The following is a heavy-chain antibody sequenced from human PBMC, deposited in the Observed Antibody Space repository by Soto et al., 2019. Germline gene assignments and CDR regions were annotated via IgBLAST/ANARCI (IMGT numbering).Heavy chain of an antibody. Sequence: HPGGSLRLSCAASGFTFSSYAISWVRQAPGKGLEWVAAISGSGGSTYYADSVKGRFTISSDNSKNTLYLQMNSLRAEYTAVYYCAKYNYDSIGDFDYWGQGTLVTVSS. J-gene: IGHJ4*02. V-gene: IGHV3-23*01. CDR2: ISGSGGST. CDR3: AKYNYDSIGDFDY. D-gene: IGHD3-22*01. CDR1: GFTFSSYA.